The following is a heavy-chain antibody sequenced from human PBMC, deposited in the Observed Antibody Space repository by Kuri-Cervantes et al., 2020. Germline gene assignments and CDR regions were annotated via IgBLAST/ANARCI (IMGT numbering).Heavy chain of an antibody. V-gene: IGHV3-30*03. Sequence: GGSLRLCCAASGFTFSSYGMHWVRQAPGKGLEWVAVISYDGSNKYYADSVKGRFTISRDNSKNTLYLQMNSLRAEDTAVYYCARSGSRVTATHSLGYWGQGTLVTVSS. J-gene: IGHJ4*02. D-gene: IGHD2-21*02. CDR2: ISYDGSNK. CDR1: GFTFSSYG. CDR3: ARSGSRVTATHSLGY.